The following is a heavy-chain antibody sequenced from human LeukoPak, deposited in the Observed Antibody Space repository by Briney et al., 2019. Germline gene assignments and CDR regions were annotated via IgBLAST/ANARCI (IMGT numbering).Heavy chain of an antibody. CDR1: GYTFTGYY. J-gene: IGHJ4*02. Sequence: GASVKVSCKASGYTFTGYYMHWVRQAPGQGLEWMGWINPNSGGTSYAQKFQGRVTMTRDTSISTAYMELSSLRSDDTAVYYCASGGGHSSSADYFDYWGQGTLVTVSS. V-gene: IGHV1-2*02. D-gene: IGHD6-6*01. CDR3: ASGGGHSSSADYFDY. CDR2: INPNSGGT.